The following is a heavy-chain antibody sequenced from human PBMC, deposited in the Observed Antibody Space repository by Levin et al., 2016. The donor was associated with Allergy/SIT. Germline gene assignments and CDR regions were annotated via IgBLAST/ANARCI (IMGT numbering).Heavy chain of an antibody. CDR1: GYSFTSYW. D-gene: IGHD4-23*01. Sequence: GESLKISCKGSGYSFTSYWIGWVRQMPGKGLEWMGIIYPGDSDTRYSPSFQGQVTISADKSISTAYLQWSSLKASDTAMYYCARQFDPYGGNSAYYYYGMDVWGQGTTVTVSS. J-gene: IGHJ6*02. CDR2: IYPGDSDT. V-gene: IGHV5-51*01. CDR3: ARQFDPYGGNSAYYYYGMDV.